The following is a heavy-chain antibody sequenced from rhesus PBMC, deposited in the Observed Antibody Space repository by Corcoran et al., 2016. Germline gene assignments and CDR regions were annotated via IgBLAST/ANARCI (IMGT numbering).Heavy chain of an antibody. Sequence: EVQLVESGGGLVQPGGSLRLSCAASGFTFSSYGMSWVRQAPGKGLEWVSYISNGGGSTYDADSVKGRFTISRDNAKNALSVQMNSLRAEDTAVYYCAKGPGYGLDSWGQVVVVTVSS. J-gene: IGHJ6*01. D-gene: IGHD1-38*01. CDR2: ISNGGGST. CDR1: GFTFSSYG. CDR3: AKGPGYGLDS. V-gene: IGHV3S5*01.